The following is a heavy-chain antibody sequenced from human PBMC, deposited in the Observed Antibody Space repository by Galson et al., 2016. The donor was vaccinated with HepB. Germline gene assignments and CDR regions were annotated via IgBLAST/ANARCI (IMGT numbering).Heavy chain of an antibody. J-gene: IGHJ6*02. D-gene: IGHD2-2*01. V-gene: IGHV1-2*04. Sequence: SVKVSCKASGYTFIGYYMHWVRQAPGQGLEWMGWIHPNSGGTKYAQKFQGWVTMTRDTSISTAYMELNRLRSDDTAVYYCARGGGSSTGPYYYYYGMDVWGQGTTVTVSS. CDR3: ARGGGSSTGPYYYYYGMDV. CDR1: GYTFIGYY. CDR2: IHPNSGGT.